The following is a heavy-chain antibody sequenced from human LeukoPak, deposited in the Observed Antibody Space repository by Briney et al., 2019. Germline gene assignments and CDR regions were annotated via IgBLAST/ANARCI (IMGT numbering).Heavy chain of an antibody. CDR3: ARDRSEQCTSCYSWFDP. D-gene: IGHD2-2*02. CDR1: GFTFSSYA. CDR2: ISYDGSNK. J-gene: IGHJ5*02. Sequence: PGGSLRLSCAASGFTFSSYAMHWVRQAPGKGLEWVAVISYDGSNKYYADSVKGRFTISRDNSKNTLYLQMNSLRAEDTAVYYCARDRSEQCTSCYSWFDPWGQGTLVTVSS. V-gene: IGHV3-30-3*01.